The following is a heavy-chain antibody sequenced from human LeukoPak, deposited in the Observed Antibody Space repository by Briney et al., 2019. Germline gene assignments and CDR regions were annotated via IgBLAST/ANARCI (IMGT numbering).Heavy chain of an antibody. V-gene: IGHV4-59*01. CDR2: IHYTGST. CDR3: ARGTYSSSWYLFDP. CDR1: GGSIRGYY. J-gene: IGHJ5*02. D-gene: IGHD6-13*01. Sequence: SSETLSLTCTVSGGSIRGYYWSWIRQAPGKGLDWIAFIHYTGSTNYNPSLKSRVTISVDTSNNQFSLNLRSVTAADTAVYYCARGTYSSSWYLFDPWGQGTLVTVSS.